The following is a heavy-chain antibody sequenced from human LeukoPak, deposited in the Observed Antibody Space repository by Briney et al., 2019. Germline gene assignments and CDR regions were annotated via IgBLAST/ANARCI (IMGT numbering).Heavy chain of an antibody. V-gene: IGHV1-24*01. CDR3: ATDNRPQKQQLPHGGHY. CDR2: FDPEDGET. D-gene: IGHD6-13*01. J-gene: IGHJ4*02. Sequence: ASVKVSCKVSGYTLTELSMHWLRQAPGKGLEWMGGFDPEDGETIYAQKFQGRVTMTEDTSTDTAYMELSSLRSEDSAVYYCATDNRPQKQQLPHGGHYWGQGTLVTVSS. CDR1: GYTLTELS.